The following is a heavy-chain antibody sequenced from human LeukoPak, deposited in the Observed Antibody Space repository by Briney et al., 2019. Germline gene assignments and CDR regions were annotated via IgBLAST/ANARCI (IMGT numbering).Heavy chain of an antibody. Sequence: GASVKVSCKASGYTFTGYYMHWVRQAPGQGLEWMGGIIPIFGTANYAQKFQGRVTITADESTSTAYMELSSLRSEDTAVYYCARFLYGNSEDYYYYYMDVWGKGTTVTVSS. V-gene: IGHV1-69*13. D-gene: IGHD4-23*01. J-gene: IGHJ6*03. CDR3: ARFLYGNSEDYYYYYMDV. CDR2: IIPIFGTA. CDR1: GYTFTGYY.